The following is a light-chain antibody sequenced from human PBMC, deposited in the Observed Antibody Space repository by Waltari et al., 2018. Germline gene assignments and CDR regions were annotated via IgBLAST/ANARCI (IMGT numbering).Light chain of an antibody. CDR3: QQRSSWPYS. J-gene: IGKJ2*03. V-gene: IGKV3-11*01. CDR1: QSVGRF. CDR2: DAS. Sequence: EIVLTHSPATLSLSPGEGATLSCRASQSVGRFLAWYQQKPGQAPRLLIYDASNRATGIPARFSASGSGTDFTLTLSSLEPEDFAVYYCQQRSSWPYSFGQGTKLEIK.